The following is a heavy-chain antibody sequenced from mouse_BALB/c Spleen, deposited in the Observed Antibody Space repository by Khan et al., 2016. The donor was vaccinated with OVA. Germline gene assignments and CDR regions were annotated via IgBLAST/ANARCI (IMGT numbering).Heavy chain of an antibody. D-gene: IGHD3-3*01. J-gene: IGHJ4*01. Sequence: EVQLQQSGPELVKPGASVKMSCKTSGYTFTEYTLHWVKQSHGKSLEWIGVIDPKNGVTSYNQKFKGKATLTVEKSSSTAYMEFRSLTSEDSAVYYCGRDAGRYWGQGTSVTVST. CDR2: IDPKNGVT. CDR3: GRDAGRY. CDR1: GYTFTEYT. V-gene: IGHV1-22*01.